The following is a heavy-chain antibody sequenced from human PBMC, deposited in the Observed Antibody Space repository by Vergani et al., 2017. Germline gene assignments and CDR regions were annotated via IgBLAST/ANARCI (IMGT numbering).Heavy chain of an antibody. CDR1: GFTFSSHG. J-gene: IGHJ4*02. D-gene: IGHD2-21*02. Sequence: QVQLVESEGGVVQPGRSLTLSCVASGFTFSSHGMHWVRQAPGKGLEWVAVIWYDGSNKYYGDSVKGRFTISRDNSKNTLYLQMSSLRVEDTAVYYCAKYLRDSTDGLPDSWGPGTLVIVSS. V-gene: IGHV3-33*06. CDR2: IWYDGSNK. CDR3: AKYLRDSTDGLPDS.